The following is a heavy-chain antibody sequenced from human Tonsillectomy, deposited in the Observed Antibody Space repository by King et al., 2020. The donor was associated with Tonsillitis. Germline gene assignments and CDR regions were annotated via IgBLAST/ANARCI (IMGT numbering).Heavy chain of an antibody. CDR2: IHYTGSA. J-gene: IGHJ3*02. V-gene: IGHV4-30-4*01. CDR3: AREVITVGVTDAFDI. Sequence: QLQESGPGLVKPSQTLSLTCTVSGGSISSGNYFWSWIRQPPGMGLEWLAYIHYTGSAHYNPSLKSRVSISVDTSKNQFSLQLTSVTAADTAVYFCAREVITVGVTDAFDIWGQGTMITVSS. CDR1: GGSISSGNYF. D-gene: IGHD6-19*01.